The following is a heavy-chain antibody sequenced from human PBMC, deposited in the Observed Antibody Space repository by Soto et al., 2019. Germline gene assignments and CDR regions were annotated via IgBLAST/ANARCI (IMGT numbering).Heavy chain of an antibody. CDR3: ARARYQLLHPYYYGMDV. J-gene: IGHJ6*02. CDR2: IHYSGST. D-gene: IGHD2-2*01. CDR1: GVSISSYY. Sequence: SETLSLTCTVSGVSISSYYWSWIRQSPGKGLEWIGYIHYSGSTKSNPSLKSRVTISVDTSRNQVSLKLSSVTAADSAVYFCARARYQLLHPYYYGMDVWGQGTTVTVS. V-gene: IGHV4-59*01.